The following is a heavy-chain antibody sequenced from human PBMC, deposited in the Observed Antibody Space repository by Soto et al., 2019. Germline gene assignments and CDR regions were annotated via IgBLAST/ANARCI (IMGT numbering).Heavy chain of an antibody. J-gene: IGHJ4*02. Sequence: PGGSLRLSCAASGFTFGNYGMSWVRQAPGEGLEWVSTITSGGGSTYYADSVKGRLTISRDNSKNTLYLQMNSLRAEDTAVYYCAKDRGGSGWRFDYWGQGTLVTVSS. CDR2: ITSGGGST. V-gene: IGHV3-23*01. CDR3: AKDRGGSGWRFDY. D-gene: IGHD6-19*01. CDR1: GFTFGNYG.